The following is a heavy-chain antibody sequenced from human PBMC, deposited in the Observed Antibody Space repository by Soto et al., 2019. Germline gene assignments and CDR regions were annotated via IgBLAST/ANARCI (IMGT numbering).Heavy chain of an antibody. V-gene: IGHV4-4*02. Sequence: TLSLTCAGSGGSFTSNNWWTWVRQPPGQGLEWIGEIYRTGSTNYNPSLKSRVTISLDKSENQFSLKVTSLTAADTAVYYCASRDPGTSVDYWGQGTLVTVSS. J-gene: IGHJ4*02. CDR3: ASRDPGTSVDY. CDR1: GGSFTSNNW. CDR2: IYRTGST. D-gene: IGHD1-7*01.